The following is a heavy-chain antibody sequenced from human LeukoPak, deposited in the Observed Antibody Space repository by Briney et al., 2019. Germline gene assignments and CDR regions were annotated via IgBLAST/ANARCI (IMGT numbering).Heavy chain of an antibody. D-gene: IGHD2-15*01. J-gene: IGHJ4*02. CDR3: AKDGGYCSGGSCYSSTGYFDY. CDR1: GFTFSSYW. Sequence: GGSLRLSCAASGFTFSSYWMHWVRQAPAKGLVWVSRINTDGGSTTYADSVKGRFTISRDNAKNTLYLQMNSLRAEDTAVYCCAKDGGYCSGGSCYSSTGYFDYWGQGTLVTVSS. V-gene: IGHV3-74*01. CDR2: INTDGGST.